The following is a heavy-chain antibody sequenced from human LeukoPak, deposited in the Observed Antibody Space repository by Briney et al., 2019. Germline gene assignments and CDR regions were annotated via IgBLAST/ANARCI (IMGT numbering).Heavy chain of an antibody. J-gene: IGHJ4*02. CDR1: GFTFSSYA. Sequence: GGSLLISCAPSGFTFSSYAMSWVRQAPGKGLEWVSGISGSGDNTYYADSVKGRFTISRDNSKNTLYLQVDSLRAEDTAVYYCAKVPLSVWFGESPFDYWGQGTLLSVPS. D-gene: IGHD3-10*01. CDR2: ISGSGDNT. CDR3: AKVPLSVWFGESPFDY. V-gene: IGHV3-23*01.